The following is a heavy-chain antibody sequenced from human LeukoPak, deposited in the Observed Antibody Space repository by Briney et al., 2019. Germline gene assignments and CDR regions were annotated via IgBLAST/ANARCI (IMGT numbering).Heavy chain of an antibody. Sequence: PGRSLRLSCAASGFTFSSYGMHWVRQAPGKGLEWVAVIWYDGSYKYYADSVKGRFTISRDNSKNTLYLQMNSLRAEDTAVYYCARTPSVYYGSGNYFDYWGQGTLVTVSS. CDR2: IWYDGSYK. D-gene: IGHD3-10*01. CDR3: ARTPSVYYGSGNYFDY. J-gene: IGHJ4*02. V-gene: IGHV3-33*01. CDR1: GFTFSSYG.